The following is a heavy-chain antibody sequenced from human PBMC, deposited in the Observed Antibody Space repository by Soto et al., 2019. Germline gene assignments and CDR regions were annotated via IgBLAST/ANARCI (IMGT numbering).Heavy chain of an antibody. J-gene: IGHJ3*02. V-gene: IGHV3-21*03. CDR1: GFTFSSYG. CDR2: ISTSSSYI. CDR3: TTVATMIVVENAFDI. Sequence: GGSLRLSCAASGFTFSSYGINWVRQAPGRGLEWVSSISTSSSYIYYADSVKGRFTISRDNAKNTLYLQMNSLKTEDTAVYYCTTVATMIVVENAFDIWGQGTMVTVSS. D-gene: IGHD3-22*01.